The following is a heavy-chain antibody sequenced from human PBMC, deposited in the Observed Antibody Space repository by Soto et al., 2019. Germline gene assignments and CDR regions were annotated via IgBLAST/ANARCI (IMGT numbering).Heavy chain of an antibody. D-gene: IGHD6-13*01. CDR3: ARDPGSSWNDYYYYMDV. CDR2: INSDGSST. Sequence: EVHLVESGGGLVQPGGSLRLSCAASGFTFSSYWMHWVRQAPGKGLVWVSRINSDGSSTSYADSVKGRFTISRDNAKNTLYLQMNSLRAEDTAVYYCARDPGSSWNDYYYYMDVWGKGTTVTVSS. J-gene: IGHJ6*03. V-gene: IGHV3-74*01. CDR1: GFTFSSYW.